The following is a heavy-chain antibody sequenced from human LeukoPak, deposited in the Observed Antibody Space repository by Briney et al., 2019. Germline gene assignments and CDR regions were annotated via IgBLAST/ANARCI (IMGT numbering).Heavy chain of an antibody. CDR2: ISAYSGNT. Sequence: ASVKVSCKASGYTFTSYGISWVRQAPGQGLEWMAWISAYSGNTKYAQKIQGRVTMTTDTSTSTAYMELRSLRSDDTAVYYCARDAASTVTAGGIDYWGQGTLVTVSS. CDR1: GYTFTSYG. D-gene: IGHD2-21*02. J-gene: IGHJ4*02. V-gene: IGHV1-18*01. CDR3: ARDAASTVTAGGIDY.